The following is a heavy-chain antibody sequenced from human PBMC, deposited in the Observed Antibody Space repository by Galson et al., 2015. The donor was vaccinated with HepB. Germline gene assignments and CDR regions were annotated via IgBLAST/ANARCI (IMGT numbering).Heavy chain of an antibody. D-gene: IGHD2-2*01. CDR2: ISYDGSNK. V-gene: IGHV3-30-3*01. Sequence: SLRLSCAASGFTFSSYAMHWVRQAPGKGLEWVAVISYDGSNKYYADSVKGRFTISRDNSKDTLYLQMNSLRAEDTAVYYCARGGSGYCSSTSCYRSFYYYYYMDVWGKGTTVTVSS. CDR3: ARGGSGYCSSTSCYRSFYYYYYMDV. J-gene: IGHJ6*03. CDR1: GFTFSSYA.